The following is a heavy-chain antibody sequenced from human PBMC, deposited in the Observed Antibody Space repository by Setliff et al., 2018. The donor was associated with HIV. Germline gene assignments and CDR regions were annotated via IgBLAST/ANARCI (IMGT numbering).Heavy chain of an antibody. Sequence: TSETLSLTCTVSGYPISSGYYWGWIRQPPGKGLEWIGSIYHSGTNDYNTSLKSRVTISVDTSKNQFSLKLSSATAADTAVYYCGRSTVGAGGSFPWGRGSLVTVSS. CDR1: GYPISSGYY. CDR3: GRSTVGAGGSFP. J-gene: IGHJ5*02. D-gene: IGHD1-26*01. CDR2: IYHSGTN. V-gene: IGHV4-38-2*02.